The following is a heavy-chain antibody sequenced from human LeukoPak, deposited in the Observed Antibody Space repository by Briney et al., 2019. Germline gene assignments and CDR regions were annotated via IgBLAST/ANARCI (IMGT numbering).Heavy chain of an antibody. CDR1: GDSVSSNSAA. Sequence: SQTLSLTCAISGDSVSSNSAAWNWIRQSPSRGLEWLGRTYYRSKWYNDYAVSVKSRITINPDTSKNQLSLQVNSVTPEDTAVYYCARDSGYSAYYIGAFDIWGQGTMVTVSS. CDR3: ARDSGYSAYYIGAFDI. CDR2: TYYRSKWYN. V-gene: IGHV6-1*01. D-gene: IGHD3-22*01. J-gene: IGHJ3*02.